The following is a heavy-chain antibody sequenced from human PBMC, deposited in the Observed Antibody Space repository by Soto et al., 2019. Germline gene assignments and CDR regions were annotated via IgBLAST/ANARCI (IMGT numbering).Heavy chain of an antibody. V-gene: IGHV3-33*01. CDR3: ARAGTIAARPNYFDY. Sequence: VQLVESGGGVVQPGRSLRLSCAASGFTFSSYGMHWVRQAPGKGLEWVAVIWYDGSNKYYADSVKGRFTISRDNSKNTLYLQMNSLRAEDTAVYYCARAGTIAARPNYFDYWGQGTLVTVSS. J-gene: IGHJ4*02. D-gene: IGHD6-6*01. CDR2: IWYDGSNK. CDR1: GFTFSSYG.